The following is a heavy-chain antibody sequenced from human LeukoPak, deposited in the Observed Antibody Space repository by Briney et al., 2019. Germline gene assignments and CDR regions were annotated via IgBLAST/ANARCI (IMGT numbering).Heavy chain of an antibody. Sequence: GGSLRLSCAASGFTFSSYSMNWVRQAPGKGLEWVSSISSSSSYIYYADSVKGRFTISRDNAKNSLYLQMNSLRAEDTAVYYFARDFFFSSLYDYVWGSYXLDAFDIWGQXTXVXVS. CDR2: ISSSSSYI. V-gene: IGHV3-21*01. CDR1: GFTFSSYS. J-gene: IGHJ3*02. D-gene: IGHD3-16*02. CDR3: ARDFFFSSLYDYVWGSYXLDAFDI.